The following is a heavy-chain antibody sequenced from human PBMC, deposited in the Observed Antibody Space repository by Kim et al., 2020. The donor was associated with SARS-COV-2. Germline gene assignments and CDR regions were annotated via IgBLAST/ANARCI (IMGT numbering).Heavy chain of an antibody. D-gene: IGHD3-16*02. CDR3: ASALGH. J-gene: IGHJ4*02. V-gene: IGHV4-4*07. Sequence: YTSGRTNINPSLQSRVTMSVDMSKNQFSLKLSSVTAADTAVYYCASALGHWGQGTLVTVSS. CDR2: YTSGRT.